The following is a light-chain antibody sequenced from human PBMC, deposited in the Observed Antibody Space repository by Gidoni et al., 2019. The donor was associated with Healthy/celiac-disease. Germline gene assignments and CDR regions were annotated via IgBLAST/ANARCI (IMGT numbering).Light chain of an antibody. CDR1: PGISSY. Sequence: AIRMSQSPSSLSASTGDRVTITCGASPGISSYLAWYQQKPGKAPKLLIYAASTLQSGVPSRFSGSGSGTDFTLTISCLQSEDFATYYCQQYYSYPRTFGQGTKVEIK. V-gene: IGKV1-8*01. CDR2: AAS. CDR3: QQYYSYPRT. J-gene: IGKJ1*01.